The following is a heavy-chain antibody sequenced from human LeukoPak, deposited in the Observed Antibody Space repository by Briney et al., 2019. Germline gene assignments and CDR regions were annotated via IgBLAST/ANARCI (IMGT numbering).Heavy chain of an antibody. D-gene: IGHD1-26*01. CDR1: GFTFSSYS. Sequence: GGSLRLSCAASGFTFSSYSMNWVRQAPGKGLEWVSAISGSGGSTYYADSVKGRFTISRDNSKSTLYLQMNSLRAEDTAVYYCAKDESYYRGRQVDYWGQGTLVTVSS. V-gene: IGHV3-23*01. CDR3: AKDESYYRGRQVDY. CDR2: ISGSGGST. J-gene: IGHJ4*02.